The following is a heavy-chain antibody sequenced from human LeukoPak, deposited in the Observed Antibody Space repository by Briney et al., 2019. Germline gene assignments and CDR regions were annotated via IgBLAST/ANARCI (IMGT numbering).Heavy chain of an antibody. CDR3: ARRTDSYVYYAY. D-gene: IGHD3-16*01. V-gene: IGHV4-59*01. J-gene: IGHJ4*02. CDR2: IYYSGST. CDR1: GGSISSYY. Sequence: SGTLSLTCTASGGSISSYYWSWIRQPPGKGLEWIGYIYYSGSTNYNPSLKSRVTISVDTSKNQFSLKLSYVTNAATAVYYWARRTDSYVYYAYWGQGTPVTVSS.